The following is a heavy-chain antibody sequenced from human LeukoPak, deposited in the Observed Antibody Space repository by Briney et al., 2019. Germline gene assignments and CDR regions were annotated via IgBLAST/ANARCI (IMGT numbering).Heavy chain of an antibody. D-gene: IGHD3-10*01. J-gene: IGHJ4*02. CDR2: INPNSGST. CDR3: ARFRSAVYGSGSYYQTDY. CDR1: GYTFTGYY. Sequence: ASVKVSCKASGYTFTGYYMHRVRQATGQGLEWMGWINPNSGSTNYAQKFQGRVTMTRDTSISTAYMELSRLRSDDTAVYYCARFRSAVYGSGSYYQTDYWGQGTLVTVSS. V-gene: IGHV1-2*02.